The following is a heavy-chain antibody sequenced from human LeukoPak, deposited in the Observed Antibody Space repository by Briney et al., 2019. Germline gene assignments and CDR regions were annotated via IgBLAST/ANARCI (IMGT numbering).Heavy chain of an antibody. CDR2: IYYSGST. J-gene: IGHJ6*02. CDR1: GGSISSYY. CDR3: ARVGGSNHYYYGMDV. V-gene: IGHV4-59*01. D-gene: IGHD1-26*01. Sequence: SETLSLTCTVSGGSISSYYWSWIRQPPGKGLEWIGYIYYSGSTNYNPSLKSRVTISVDTSKNQFSLKLSSVTSADTAAYYCARVGGSNHYYYGMDVWGQGTTVTVSS.